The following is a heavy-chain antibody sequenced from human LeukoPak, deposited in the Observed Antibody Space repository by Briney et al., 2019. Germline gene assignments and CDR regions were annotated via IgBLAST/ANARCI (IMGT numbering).Heavy chain of an antibody. CDR2: INHSGST. V-gene: IGHV4-34*01. J-gene: IGHJ5*02. CDR1: GGSFSGYY. D-gene: IGHD1-7*01. CDR3: ASPTLNWNYQWFDP. Sequence: SETLSLTCAVYGGSFSGYYWSWIRQPPGKGLEWIGEINHSGSTNYNPSLKSRVTISVDTSKNQFSLKLSSVTAADTAVYYCASPTLNWNYQWFDPWGQGTLVTVSS.